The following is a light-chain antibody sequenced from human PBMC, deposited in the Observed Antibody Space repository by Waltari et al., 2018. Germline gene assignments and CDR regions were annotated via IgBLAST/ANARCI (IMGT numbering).Light chain of an antibody. V-gene: IGKV1-39*01. Sequence: DIQMTQSPSSLSASVGDSVTITCRASPSNSIYLNWYQQKPGKAPKLLISAVSSLQSGVPSRFSGSGSGTDFALTISSLQPEDCATYYCQQSSRTPPWTFGQGTQVEIK. CDR1: PSNSIY. J-gene: IGKJ1*01. CDR3: QQSSRTPPWT. CDR2: AVS.